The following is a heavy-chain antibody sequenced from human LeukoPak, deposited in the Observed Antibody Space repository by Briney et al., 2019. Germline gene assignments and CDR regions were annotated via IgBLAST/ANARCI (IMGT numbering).Heavy chain of an antibody. CDR1: GGTFSSYA. D-gene: IGHD6-19*01. V-gene: IGHV1-69*05. Sequence: SVKVSFKASGGTFSSYAISWVRQAPGQGLEWMGGIIPIFGTANYAQKFQGRVTITTDESTSTAYMELSSLRSEDTAVYYCARAIAVKNYYYYYMDVWGKGTTVTVSS. J-gene: IGHJ6*03. CDR2: IIPIFGTA. CDR3: ARAIAVKNYYYYYMDV.